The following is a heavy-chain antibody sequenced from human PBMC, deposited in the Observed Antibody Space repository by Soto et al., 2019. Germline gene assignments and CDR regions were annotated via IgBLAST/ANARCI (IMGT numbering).Heavy chain of an antibody. CDR3: AKDCVAAAGTSDY. Sequence: GSLRLSCAASGFTFTTYAMTWVRQAPGKGLEWVSAISGSGGSTYYADSVKGRFTISRDNSKNTLYLQMNSLRAEDTAVYYCAKDCVAAAGTSDYWGQGTQVTVSS. V-gene: IGHV3-23*01. CDR1: GFTFTTYA. CDR2: ISGSGGST. D-gene: IGHD6-13*01. J-gene: IGHJ4*02.